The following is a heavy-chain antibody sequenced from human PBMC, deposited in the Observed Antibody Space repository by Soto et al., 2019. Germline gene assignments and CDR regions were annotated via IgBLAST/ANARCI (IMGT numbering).Heavy chain of an antibody. J-gene: IGHJ4*02. D-gene: IGHD3-10*01. CDR3: ASPNQRYYYGSGSYHGFDY. CDR2: IYYSGST. V-gene: IGHV4-39*01. Sequence: SETLSLTCTVSGGSISSSSYYWGWIRQPPGKGLEWIGSIYYSGSTYYNPSLKSRVTISVDTSKNQFSLKLSSVTAADTAVYSCASPNQRYYYGSGSYHGFDYWGQGTLVTVSS. CDR1: GGSISSSSYY.